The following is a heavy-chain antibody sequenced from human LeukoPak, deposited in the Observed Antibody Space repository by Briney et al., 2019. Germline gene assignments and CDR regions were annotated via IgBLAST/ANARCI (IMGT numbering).Heavy chain of an antibody. CDR2: ISTYNGKT. J-gene: IGHJ6*03. CDR1: GYTFTSYG. CDR3: ARAMVRGVTPPNNYYYYYMDV. V-gene: IGHV1-18*01. D-gene: IGHD3-10*01. Sequence: GASVKVSCKASGYTFTSYGICWVRQAPGQGLEWMGWISTYNGKTNYAQKIQGRVTMTTDTSTSTAYMELRSLRSDDTAVYYCARAMVRGVTPPNNYYYYYMDVWGKGTTVTISS.